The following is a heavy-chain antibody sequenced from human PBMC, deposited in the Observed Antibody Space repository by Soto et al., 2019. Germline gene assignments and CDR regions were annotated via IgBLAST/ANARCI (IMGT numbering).Heavy chain of an antibody. CDR1: GGSISNHY. CDR3: TRANWYSEY. CDR2: IYYNGNT. J-gene: IGHJ4*02. D-gene: IGHD7-27*01. Sequence: QVQLQESGPGLVKPSETLSLTCTVSGGSISNHYWSWIRQPPGKGLEWIGYIYYNGNTNNNPSRKSRVTMSVDTSKNQISLKLSSVTAADTAVYYCTRANWYSEYWGQGTLVTVSS. V-gene: IGHV4-59*11.